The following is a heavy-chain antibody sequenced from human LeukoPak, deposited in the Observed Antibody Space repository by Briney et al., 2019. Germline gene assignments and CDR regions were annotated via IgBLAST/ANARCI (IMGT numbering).Heavy chain of an antibody. CDR3: ERRPNWNSYFDY. CDR1: GYSISSGYY. Sequence: SETLSLTCAFSGYSISSGYYWGWIGQPPGKGLEWIGSIYHSGSTYYNPSLKRRVTISVDTSKNQFSLKLSPVTAADTDVYCCERRPNWNSYFDYWGQRTLVTVSS. J-gene: IGHJ4*02. CDR2: IYHSGST. D-gene: IGHD1-1*01. V-gene: IGHV4-38-2*01.